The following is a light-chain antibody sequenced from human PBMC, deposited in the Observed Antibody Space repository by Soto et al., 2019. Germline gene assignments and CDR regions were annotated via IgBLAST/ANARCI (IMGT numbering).Light chain of an antibody. CDR3: XQHNSXPSIT. V-gene: IGKV1-17*01. CDR2: AAS. CDR1: QGIRND. Sequence: DIQMTQSPAARSASVGDRVTITCRASQGIRNDLGWYQQKPGQAPKRLIYAASSLHSGVPSRFSGSGSGTEFTLTISSLQPEDFATYYXXQHNSXPSITFGQGTRLEIK. J-gene: IGKJ5*01.